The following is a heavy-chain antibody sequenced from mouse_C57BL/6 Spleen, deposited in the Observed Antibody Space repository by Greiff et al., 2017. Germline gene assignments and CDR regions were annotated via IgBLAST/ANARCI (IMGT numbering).Heavy chain of an antibody. CDR3: AREYYGSKGYYAMDY. J-gene: IGHJ4*01. V-gene: IGHV1-64*01. Sequence: QVQLQQPGAELVKPGASVKLSCKASGYTFTSYWMHWVKQRPGQGLEWIGMIHPNSGSTNYNEKFKSKATLTLDKSTSTAYMQLSSLTSEDSAVYYCAREYYGSKGYYAMDYWGQGTSVTVSS. D-gene: IGHD1-1*01. CDR2: IHPNSGST. CDR1: GYTFTSYW.